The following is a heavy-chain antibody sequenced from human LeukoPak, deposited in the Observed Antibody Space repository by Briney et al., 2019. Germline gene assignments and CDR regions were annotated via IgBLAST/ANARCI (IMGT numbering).Heavy chain of an antibody. D-gene: IGHD3-10*01. CDR2: IYYSGST. V-gene: IGHV4-59*08. Sequence: SETLSLTCTVSGGSISSYYWSWIRQPPGKGLEWIGYIYYSGSTNYNPSLKSRVTISVDTSKNQFSLKLSSVTAADTAVYYCARHETDYYGSGKEIDYWGQGTLVTVSS. CDR3: ARHETDYYGSGKEIDY. CDR1: GGSISSYY. J-gene: IGHJ4*02.